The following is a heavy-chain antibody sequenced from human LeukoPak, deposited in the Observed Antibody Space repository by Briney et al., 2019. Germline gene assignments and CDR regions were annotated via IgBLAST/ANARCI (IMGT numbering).Heavy chain of an antibody. CDR2: IGIDSGNT. J-gene: IGHJ4*02. D-gene: IGHD5-24*01. CDR1: GFTFSDYS. Sequence: GESLRLSCAASGFTFSDYSMNWVRQAPGKGLEWISYIGIDSGNTNYADSVKGRFTISGDKAKNSLYLQMNSLRVEDTAVYYCARDYKYAFDNWGQGTLVTVSS. CDR3: ARDYKYAFDN. V-gene: IGHV3-48*01.